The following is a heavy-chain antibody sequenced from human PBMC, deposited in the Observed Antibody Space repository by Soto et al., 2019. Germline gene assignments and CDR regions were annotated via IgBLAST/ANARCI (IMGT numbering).Heavy chain of an antibody. D-gene: IGHD3-10*01. V-gene: IGHV3-7*01. CDR2: IKQDGGEK. Sequence: PWWSLRLSCSASVFTFRIYSMSWCRHAPGKGLEWVANIKQDGGEKDYVDSVRGRFTISRDNARNSLYLQMNSLRAEDTAVYYCAKGRGRPDAFNIWGQGTMVTVSS. CDR1: VFTFRIYS. J-gene: IGHJ3*02. CDR3: AKGRGRPDAFNI.